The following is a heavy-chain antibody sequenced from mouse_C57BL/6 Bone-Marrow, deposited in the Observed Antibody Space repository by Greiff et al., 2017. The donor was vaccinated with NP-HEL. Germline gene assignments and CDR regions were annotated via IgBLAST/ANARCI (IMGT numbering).Heavy chain of an antibody. CDR3: ARAYYYGTPIAY. CDR2: IDPSDSYT. V-gene: IGHV1-59*01. J-gene: IGHJ3*01. Sequence: QVQLQQPGAELVRPGTSVKLSCKASGYTFTSYWMHWVKQRPGQGLEWIGVIDPSDSYTNYNQKFKGKATLTVDTSSSTAYMQLSSLTSDDSAVYYCARAYYYGTPIAYWGQGTLVTVSA. CDR1: GYTFTSYW. D-gene: IGHD1-1*01.